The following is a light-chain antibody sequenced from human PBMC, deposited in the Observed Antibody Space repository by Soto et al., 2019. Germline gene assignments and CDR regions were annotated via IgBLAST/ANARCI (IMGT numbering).Light chain of an antibody. V-gene: IGLV2-14*01. Sequence: QSVLTQPASVSGTPGETITISCTGASSDVGGYNSVSWYEQHRSTAHKLIIYDVRSRRSGVSYRFSGSKSGNPASLTISRLQAEAEGDYDCGSYTESSTLPCGFGTGTQGTVL. CDR2: DVR. CDR1: SSDVGGYNS. J-gene: IGLJ1*01. CDR3: GSYTESSTLPCG.